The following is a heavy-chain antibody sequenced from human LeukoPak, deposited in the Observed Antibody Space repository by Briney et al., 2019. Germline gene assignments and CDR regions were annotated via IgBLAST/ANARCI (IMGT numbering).Heavy chain of an antibody. J-gene: IGHJ5*02. CDR1: GGSFSSYY. D-gene: IGHD2-15*01. CDR2: IVASEST. CDR3: ARDSTKGSYNWFDP. Sequence: SDTLSLTCTVSGGSFSSYYWSWIRQPAGKGLEWIGGIVASESTNSNPTPNSRVTISVDKSKNQCTLKLSSVTAADTAVDYWARDSTKGSYNWFDPRGQRTLWTVSS. V-gene: IGHV4-4*07.